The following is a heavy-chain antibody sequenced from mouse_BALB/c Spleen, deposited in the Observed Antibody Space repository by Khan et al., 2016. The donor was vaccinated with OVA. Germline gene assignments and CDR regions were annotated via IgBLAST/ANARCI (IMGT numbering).Heavy chain of an antibody. V-gene: IGHV1-9*01. CDR3: ARVNYGSRDYFDY. J-gene: IGHJ2*01. CDR1: GYTFSGYW. CDR2: ILPGSGSR. D-gene: IGHD1-1*01. Sequence: QVRLQQSGAELMKPGASVKISCKATGYTFSGYWLEWVKQRPGHGLEWIGEILPGSGSRNYNEKFKGKATFTADISSKTTYMQLSSLTSEDSAVNYCARVNYGSRDYFDYWGQGTTLTVSS.